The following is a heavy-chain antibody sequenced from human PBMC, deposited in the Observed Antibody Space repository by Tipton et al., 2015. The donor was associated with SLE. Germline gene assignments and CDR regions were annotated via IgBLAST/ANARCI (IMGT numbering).Heavy chain of an antibody. Sequence: TLSLTCAVYGGSFSGNYWSWIRQFPGKGLEWIGEINHSGSTNYNPSLKSRVTISVDTSKNQFSLKLSSVNAADTAVYYCARHGGYYFDYWGQGTLVTVSS. D-gene: IGHD4-23*01. CDR1: GGSFSGNY. CDR2: INHSGST. J-gene: IGHJ4*02. V-gene: IGHV4-34*01. CDR3: ARHGGYYFDY.